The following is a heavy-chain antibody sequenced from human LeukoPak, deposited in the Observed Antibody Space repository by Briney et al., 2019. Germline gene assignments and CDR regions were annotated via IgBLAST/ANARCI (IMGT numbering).Heavy chain of an antibody. V-gene: IGHV1-2*02. CDR1: GYTFTRYY. Sequence: GASVKVSCTASGYTFTRYYMHWVRQAPGQGLEWMGWINPNSGGTNYAQKFQGRVTMTRDTSISTAYMELSRLRSDDTAVYYCARDGGSGYPDLNWFDPWGQGTLVTVSS. CDR2: INPNSGGT. CDR3: ARDGGSGYPDLNWFDP. J-gene: IGHJ5*02. D-gene: IGHD3-22*01.